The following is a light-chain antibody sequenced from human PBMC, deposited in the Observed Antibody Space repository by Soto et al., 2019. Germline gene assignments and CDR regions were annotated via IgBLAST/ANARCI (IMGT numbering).Light chain of an antibody. CDR1: QSVDSSH. CDR2: DAS. CDR3: QFYGDSPTSPT. J-gene: IGKJ1*01. V-gene: IGKV3-20*01. Sequence: EVVLTQSPGTQSLSPGDRVTLSCRASQSVDSSHLSWYQQRPGLAPRLLIYDASRRATGVPDRFSGSGSGTDFTLTISRLEPEDFAVYYCQFYGDSPTSPTFGQGTKVDIK.